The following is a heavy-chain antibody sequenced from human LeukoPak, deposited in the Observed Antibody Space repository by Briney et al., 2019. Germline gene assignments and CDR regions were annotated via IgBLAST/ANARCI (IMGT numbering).Heavy chain of an antibody. V-gene: IGHV4-34*01. Sequence: SETLSLTCAVYGGSFSGYYWSWIRQPPGKGLEWIGEINHSGSTNYNPSLKSRVTISVDTSKNQFSLKLSSVTAADTAVCYCARGSYVGSFDYWGQGTLVTVSS. CDR1: GGSFSGYY. J-gene: IGHJ4*02. CDR3: ARGSYVGSFDY. D-gene: IGHD1-26*01. CDR2: INHSGST.